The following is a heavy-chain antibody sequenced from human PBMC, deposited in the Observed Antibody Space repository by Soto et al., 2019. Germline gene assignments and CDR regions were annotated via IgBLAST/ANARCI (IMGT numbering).Heavy chain of an antibody. CDR1: GGSISSGGYY. J-gene: IGHJ6*02. D-gene: IGHD1-26*01. CDR3: ARGELWTPYYYYGMDG. CDR2: IYYSGST. Sequence: SETLSLTCTVSGGSISSGGYYWSWIRQHPGKGLEWIGYIYYSGSTYYNPSLKSRVTISVDTSKNQFSLKLSSVTAADTAVYYCARGELWTPYYYYGMDGWGQGTTVTVSS. V-gene: IGHV4-31*03.